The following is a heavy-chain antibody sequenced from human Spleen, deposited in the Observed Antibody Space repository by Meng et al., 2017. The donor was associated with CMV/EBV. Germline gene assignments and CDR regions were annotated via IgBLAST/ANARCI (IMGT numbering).Heavy chain of an antibody. D-gene: IGHD3-22*01. CDR2: TSHDGRNE. Sequence: GESLKISCAASGFTFSSHGMHWVRQAPGKGLEWLSVTSHDGRNEYYADSVKGRFTISRDNSKNTLYLQMNSLRAEDTAVYYCARGSRVTMIVVAPSGWGQGTLVTVSS. CDR1: GFTFSSHG. J-gene: IGHJ4*02. CDR3: ARGSRVTMIVVAPSG. V-gene: IGHV3-30*04.